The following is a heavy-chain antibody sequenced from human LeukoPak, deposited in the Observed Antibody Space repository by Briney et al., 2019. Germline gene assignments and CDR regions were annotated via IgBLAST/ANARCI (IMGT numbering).Heavy chain of an antibody. J-gene: IGHJ4*02. Sequence: ASVKVCCKASGYTFTSYYLHWVRQAPGQGLEWMGIINPIGGSTTYAQKFQGRVTMTRDTSTSTVYMELSSLRSEDTAVYYCARGGSLAAAPHLYYFDYWGQGSLVTVSS. CDR2: INPIGGST. D-gene: IGHD6-19*01. CDR3: ARGGSLAAAPHLYYFDY. V-gene: IGHV1-46*01. CDR1: GYTFTSYY.